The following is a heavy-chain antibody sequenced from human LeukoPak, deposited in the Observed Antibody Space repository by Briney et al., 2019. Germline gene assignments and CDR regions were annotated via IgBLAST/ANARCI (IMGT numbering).Heavy chain of an antibody. CDR3: ARGVVPAATVRNWFDP. V-gene: IGHV3-21*01. J-gene: IGHJ5*02. CDR2: ISSSSSYI. CDR1: GFTFSSYS. Sequence: GGSLRLSCAASGFTFSSYSMNWVRQAPGEGLEWVSSISSSSSYIYYADSVKGRFTISRDNAKNSLYLQMNSLRAEDTAVYSCARGVVPAATVRNWFDPWGQGTLVTVSS. D-gene: IGHD2-2*01.